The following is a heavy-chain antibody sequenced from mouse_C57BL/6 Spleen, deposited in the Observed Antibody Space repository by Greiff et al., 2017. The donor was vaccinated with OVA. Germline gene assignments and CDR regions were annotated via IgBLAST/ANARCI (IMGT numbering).Heavy chain of an antibody. CDR3: ARRAGSSYGFAY. Sequence: VQLQQPGAELVKPGASVKMSCKASGYTFTSYWITWVKQRPGQGLEWIGDIYPGSGSTNYNEKFKSKATLTGDTSSSTAYMQLSSLTSEDSAVYYCARRAGSSYGFAYWGQGTLVTVSA. J-gene: IGHJ3*01. V-gene: IGHV1-55*01. D-gene: IGHD1-1*01. CDR1: GYTFTSYW. CDR2: IYPGSGST.